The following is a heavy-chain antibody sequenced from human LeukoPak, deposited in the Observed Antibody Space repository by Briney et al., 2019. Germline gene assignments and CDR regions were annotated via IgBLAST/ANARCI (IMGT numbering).Heavy chain of an antibody. CDR3: ARAFRARYFDL. CDR2: IYYSGST. Sequence: PSETLSLTCTVSGGSISSSSYYWGWIRQSPGRGLEWIGTIYYSGSTYYNPSLKGRVTISVDTSKNQFSLKLSSVTAADTAVYYCARAFRARYFDLWGRGTLVTVSS. J-gene: IGHJ2*01. CDR1: GGSISSSSYY. V-gene: IGHV4-39*01. D-gene: IGHD2/OR15-2a*01.